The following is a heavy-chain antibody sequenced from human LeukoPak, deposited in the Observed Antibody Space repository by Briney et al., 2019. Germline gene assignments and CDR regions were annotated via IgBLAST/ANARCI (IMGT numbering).Heavy chain of an antibody. CDR2: IYTSGST. Sequence: SETLSLTCTVSGGSISSYYWSWIRQPPGKGLEWIGYIYTSGSTNYNPPLKSQVTISVDTSKNQFSLKLSSVTAADTAVYYCARHPKRYNWNDHYYYYMDVWGKGTTVTVSS. J-gene: IGHJ6*03. CDR3: ARHPKRYNWNDHYYYYMDV. CDR1: GGSISSYY. D-gene: IGHD1-20*01. V-gene: IGHV4-4*09.